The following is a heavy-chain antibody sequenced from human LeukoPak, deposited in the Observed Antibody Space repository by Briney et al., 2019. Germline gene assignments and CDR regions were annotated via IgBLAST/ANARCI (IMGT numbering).Heavy chain of an antibody. V-gene: IGHV4-59*12. Sequence: SETLSLTCTVSGGSISNYYWSWIRQPPGKGLEWIGYVFYSGSTNYNPSLRSRVTISVDTSKNQFSLKLSSVTAADTAVYYCARGRHSSGWFGSLRGYFDYWGQGTLVTVSS. J-gene: IGHJ4*02. CDR2: VFYSGST. D-gene: IGHD6-19*01. CDR1: GGSISNYY. CDR3: ARGRHSSGWFGSLRGYFDY.